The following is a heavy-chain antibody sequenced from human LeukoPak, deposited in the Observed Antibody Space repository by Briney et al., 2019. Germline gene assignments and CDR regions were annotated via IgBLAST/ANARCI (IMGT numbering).Heavy chain of an antibody. V-gene: IGHV1-8*01. CDR3: ARGDVVAAGNHYFDY. D-gene: IGHD6-13*01. CDR1: GYTFTSYD. Sequence: ASVKVSCKASGYTFTSYDINWVRQATGQGLEWMGWMNPNSGNTDYAQKFQGRVTMTRHTSISTAYMELSSLRSEDTAVYYCARGDVVAAGNHYFDYWGQGTLVTVSS. J-gene: IGHJ4*02. CDR2: MNPNSGNT.